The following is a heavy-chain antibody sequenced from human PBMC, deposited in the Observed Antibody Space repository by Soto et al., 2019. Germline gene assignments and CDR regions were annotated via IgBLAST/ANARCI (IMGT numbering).Heavy chain of an antibody. V-gene: IGHV4-59*01. Sequence: PSETLSLTCTISGSSISDYYWSWIRQPPGKGLEWIGYIYQSGSTNYNPSVKSRVTMSVDTSKNQFSLRPSSVTAADTAVYYCARDRRGYDYYYRYYYYGMDVWGQGTTVTVSS. D-gene: IGHD5-18*01. CDR2: IYQSGST. CDR1: GSSISDYY. J-gene: IGHJ6*02. CDR3: ARDRRGYDYYYRYYYYGMDV.